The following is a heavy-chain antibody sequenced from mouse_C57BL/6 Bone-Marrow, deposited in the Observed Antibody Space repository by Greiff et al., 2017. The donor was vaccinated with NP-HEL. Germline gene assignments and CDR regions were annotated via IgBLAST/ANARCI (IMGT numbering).Heavy chain of an antibody. CDR3: ARKGMMVTQFFHWYFDV. V-gene: IGHV2-2*01. Sequence: QVQLQQSGPGLVQPSQSLSITCTVSGFSLTSYGVHWVRQSPGKGLEWLGVLWSGGSTDYNAAFISRLSISKDNSKSQVFFKMNSLQADDTAIYYCARKGMMVTQFFHWYFDVWGTGTTVTVSS. CDR1: GFSLTSYG. D-gene: IGHD2-3*01. J-gene: IGHJ1*03. CDR2: LWSGGST.